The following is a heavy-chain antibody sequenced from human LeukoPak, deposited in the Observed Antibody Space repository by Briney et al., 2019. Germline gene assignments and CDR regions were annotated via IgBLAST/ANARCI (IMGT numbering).Heavy chain of an antibody. CDR3: ARGGEAARPTDY. V-gene: IGHV4-34*01. D-gene: IGHD6-6*01. CDR2: INHSGST. J-gene: IGHJ4*02. CDR1: GGSFSGYY. Sequence: SETLSLTCAVYGGSFSGYYWSWIRQPPGKGLEWIGEINHSGSTNYNPSLKSRVTISVDTSKNQFSLKLSSVTAADTAVYYCARGGEAARPTDYWGQGTLVTVSS.